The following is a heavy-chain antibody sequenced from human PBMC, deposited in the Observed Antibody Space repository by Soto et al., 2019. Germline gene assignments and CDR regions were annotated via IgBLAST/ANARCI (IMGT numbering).Heavy chain of an antibody. J-gene: IGHJ6*02. CDR2: TRNEANSYTT. CDR3: ARGAGEHQRSESYYYGLDV. V-gene: IGHV3-72*01. Sequence: GGSLRLSCAASGFTLSDHYMDWVRQAPGKGLEWVGRTRNEANSYTTEYAASMKGRFSISRDDSKNSMYLQLNGLETEDTAVYYCARGAGEHQRSESYYYGLDVWGLGTTVTVSS. D-gene: IGHD1-1*01. CDR1: GFTLSDHY.